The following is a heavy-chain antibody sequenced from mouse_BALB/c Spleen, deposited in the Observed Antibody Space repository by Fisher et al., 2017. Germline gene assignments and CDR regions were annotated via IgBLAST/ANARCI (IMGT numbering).Heavy chain of an antibody. V-gene: IGHV1-20*02. D-gene: IGHD1-1*01. J-gene: IGHJ4*01. Sequence: KFKGKATLTVDKSSSTAYMELRSLASEDSAVYYCARQNYYGSNYDAMDYWGQGTSVTVSS. CDR3: ARQNYYGSNYDAMDY.